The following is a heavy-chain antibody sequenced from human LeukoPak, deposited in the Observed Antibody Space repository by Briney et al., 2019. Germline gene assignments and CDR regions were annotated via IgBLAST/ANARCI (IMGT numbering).Heavy chain of an antibody. Sequence: PGGSLRLSCAASGFTFSNSGMHWVRQAPGKGLEWVSYISSSSSTIYYADSVKGRFTISRDNAKNSLYLQMNSLRAEDTAVYYCARRKGYFDYWGQGTLVTVSS. J-gene: IGHJ4*02. V-gene: IGHV3-48*01. CDR3: ARRKGYFDY. CDR2: ISSSSSTI. CDR1: GFTFSNSG.